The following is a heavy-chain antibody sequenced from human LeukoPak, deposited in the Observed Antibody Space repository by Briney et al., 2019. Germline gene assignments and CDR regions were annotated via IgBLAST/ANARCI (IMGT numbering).Heavy chain of an antibody. J-gene: IGHJ4*02. CDR2: IYPGDSDT. CDR3: ARRYNTQFFDY. D-gene: IGHD1-14*01. CDR1: GYSFTSYW. V-gene: IGHV5-51*01. Sequence: GESLKISCQGSGYSFTSYWIGWVRQMPGKGLEWMGVIYPGDSDTRYSPSFQGQVTISADKSISTAYLQWSSLKASDTAMYFCARRYNTQFFDYWGQGTLVTVSS.